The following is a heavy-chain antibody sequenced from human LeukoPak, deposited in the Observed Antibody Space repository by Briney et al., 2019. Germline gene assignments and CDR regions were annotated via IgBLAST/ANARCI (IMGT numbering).Heavy chain of an antibody. CDR1: GFTFSNYG. CDR2: IWYDGSKK. Sequence: QPGGSLRLSCAASGFTFSNYGMHWVRQAPGKGLEGVTTIWYDGSKKYHAESVKGRFTISRDNSKNTVYLQMNSLRVEDTAVYYCATNGGYYIDYWGQGTLVTVSS. J-gene: IGHJ4*02. D-gene: IGHD3-16*01. V-gene: IGHV3-33*01. CDR3: ATNGGYYIDY.